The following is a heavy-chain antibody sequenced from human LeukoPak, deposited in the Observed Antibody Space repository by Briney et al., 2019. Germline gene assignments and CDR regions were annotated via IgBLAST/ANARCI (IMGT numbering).Heavy chain of an antibody. Sequence: ASETLSLTCTVSGASLSTSSRYWIRQPPGKGLEWIGYIHYSGAINYNPSLKSRVTISAYTSKNQLSLKLSSVTAADAGVYYCARVSCSGGSCYPDYWGQGTLVTVSS. V-gene: IGHV4-59*01. CDR1: GASLSTSS. J-gene: IGHJ4*02. CDR2: IHYSGAI. CDR3: ARVSCSGGSCYPDY. D-gene: IGHD2-15*01.